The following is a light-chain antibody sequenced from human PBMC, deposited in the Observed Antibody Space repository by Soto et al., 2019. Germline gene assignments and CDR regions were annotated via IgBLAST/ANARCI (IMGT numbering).Light chain of an antibody. Sequence: EIVLSQSPGTLCLTPGKKATLSCRASQSVSRYLAWYQQKPGQAPRLLIYGASTRATGIPARFSGSVSGTEFTLTISSLQPDDFGTYYCQQYDNYPWTFGQGTKVDIK. CDR2: GAS. V-gene: IGKV3-15*01. CDR3: QQYDNYPWT. CDR1: QSVSRY. J-gene: IGKJ1*01.